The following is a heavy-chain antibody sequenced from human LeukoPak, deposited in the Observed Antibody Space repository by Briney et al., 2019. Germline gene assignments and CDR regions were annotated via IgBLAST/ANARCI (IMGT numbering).Heavy chain of an antibody. Sequence: PGRSLRLSCAASGFTFSSYSMNWVRQAPGKGLEWVSSISSSSSYIYYADSVKGRFTISRDNAKNSLYLQMNSLRAEDTAVYYCAREWGDYGMDVWGQGTTVTVSS. CDR3: AREWGDYGMDV. CDR1: GFTFSSYS. D-gene: IGHD3-16*01. V-gene: IGHV3-21*01. CDR2: ISSSSSYI. J-gene: IGHJ6*02.